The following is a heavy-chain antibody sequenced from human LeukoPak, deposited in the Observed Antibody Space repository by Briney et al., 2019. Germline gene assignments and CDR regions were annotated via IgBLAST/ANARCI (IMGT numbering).Heavy chain of an antibody. CDR2: TGNKANNYIT. Sequence: PGGSLRLSCAGSGFTFSDHYMGWVRQAPGKGLEWVGHTGNKANNYITEYAASVEGRFTISRDDSKNSLYLQMNSLKTEDTAVYYCARDGNGGRAFDIWGQGTMVTVSS. D-gene: IGHD2-8*01. J-gene: IGHJ3*02. V-gene: IGHV3-72*01. CDR3: ARDGNGGRAFDI. CDR1: GFTFSDHY.